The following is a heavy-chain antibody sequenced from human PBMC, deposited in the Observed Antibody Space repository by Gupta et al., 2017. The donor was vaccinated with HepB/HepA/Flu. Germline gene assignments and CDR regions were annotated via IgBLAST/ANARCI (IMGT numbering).Heavy chain of an antibody. V-gene: IGHV3-11*01. D-gene: IGHD3-16*01. Sequence: QMHLVVSGGGLVKPGGSLRSSRTPAETTVGDYYMKWIRQAPGKGLEWISYISDSGSSIFYAVSLKGRFTISRANTKYSLFLQMNGLTAEDTAIYYCARFSRPGGHGRTMDVWGKGTAVSVSS. CDR3: ARFSRPGGHGRTMDV. CDR1: ETTVGDYY. CDR2: ISDSGSSI. J-gene: IGHJ6*04.